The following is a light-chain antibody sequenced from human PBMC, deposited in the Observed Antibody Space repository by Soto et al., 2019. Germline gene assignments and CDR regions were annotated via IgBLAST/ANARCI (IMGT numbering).Light chain of an antibody. CDR3: QQYNSYPLT. Sequence: DIQMIQSPSTLSASVGARVTTTCRASQSISSWLAWYQQKPGKAPKLLIYDASSLESGAPSRFSGSGSGTEFTLTISSLQPDDFATYYCQQYNSYPLTFGGGTKVDIK. J-gene: IGKJ4*01. CDR2: DAS. CDR1: QSISSW. V-gene: IGKV1-5*01.